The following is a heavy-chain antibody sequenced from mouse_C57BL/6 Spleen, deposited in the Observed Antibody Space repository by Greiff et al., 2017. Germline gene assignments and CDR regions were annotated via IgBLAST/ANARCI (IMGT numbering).Heavy chain of an antibody. CDR1: GFNIKDDY. J-gene: IGHJ2*01. V-gene: IGHV14-4*01. CDR2: IDPENGDT. CDR3: TRHYYGSSYYFDY. Sequence: EVQVVESGAELVRPGASVKLSCTASGFNIKDDYMHWVKQRPEQGLEWIGWIDPENGDTEYASKFQGKATITADTSSNTAYLQLSSLTSEDTAVYYCTRHYYGSSYYFDYWGQGTTLTVSS. D-gene: IGHD1-1*01.